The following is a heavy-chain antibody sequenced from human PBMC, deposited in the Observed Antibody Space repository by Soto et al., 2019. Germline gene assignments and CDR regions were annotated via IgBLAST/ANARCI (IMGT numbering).Heavy chain of an antibody. CDR2: IYYSGSA. CDR1: GAYISRGAYY. Sequence: QVQLQEQGPGLVKPSQTLSLTCTVSGAYISRGAYYWSWIRQHPGKGLEWIGSIYYSGSAYYNPFLRSRVTTSVDTSKNPFSLKLSSVTAADTAVYYCAIDLPGDYRAFELWCQGTMVIVSS. CDR3: AIDLPGDYRAFEL. V-gene: IGHV4-31*03. J-gene: IGHJ3*01. D-gene: IGHD3-16*02.